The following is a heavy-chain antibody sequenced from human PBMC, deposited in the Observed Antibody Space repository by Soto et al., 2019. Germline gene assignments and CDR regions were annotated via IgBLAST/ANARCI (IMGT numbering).Heavy chain of an antibody. CDR3: ARNRRDGYSLDAFDI. CDR1: GFSLSNARMG. J-gene: IGHJ3*02. CDR2: IFSNDEK. V-gene: IGHV2-26*01. D-gene: IGHD4-4*01. Sequence: QVTLKESGPVLVKPTETLTLTCTVSGFSLSNARMGVSWIRQPPGKALEWLAHIFSNDEKSYSTAVKSRLTIYKDTSKSQVVLTMTNMDPVDTATYYCARNRRDGYSLDAFDIWGQGTMVTVSS.